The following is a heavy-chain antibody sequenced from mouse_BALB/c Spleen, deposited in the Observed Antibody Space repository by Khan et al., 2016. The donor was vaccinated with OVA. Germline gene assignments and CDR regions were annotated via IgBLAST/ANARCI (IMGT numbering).Heavy chain of an antibody. CDR2: ISNIGGNT. V-gene: IGHV5-12*02. Sequence: EVQLVESGGGLVQPGGSLKLSCVTSGFTFSDYYMYWFRQTPEKRLEWVAYISNIGGNTYYPDTVKGRFTISRDNARNTLYLQMSRLKAEGSAMYYCARYGYGKGDAMDLWGQGTSVTVSS. D-gene: IGHD2-1*01. CDR1: GFTFSDYY. CDR3: ARYGYGKGDAMDL. J-gene: IGHJ4*01.